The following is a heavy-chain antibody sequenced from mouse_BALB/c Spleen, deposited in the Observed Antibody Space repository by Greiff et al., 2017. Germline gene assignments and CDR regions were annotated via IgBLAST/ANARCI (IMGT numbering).Heavy chain of an antibody. J-gene: IGHJ4*01. V-gene: IGHV1S81*02. D-gene: IGHD1-1*01. CDR1: GYTFTSYY. Sequence: QVQLKQSGADLVKPGASVKLSCKASGYTFTSYYMYWVKQRPGQGLEWIGEINPSNGGTNFNEEFKSKATLTVDKSSSTAYMQLSSLTSEDSAVYYCTRSYYGSFYAMDYWGQGTSVTVSS. CDR2: INPSNGGT. CDR3: TRSYYGSFYAMDY.